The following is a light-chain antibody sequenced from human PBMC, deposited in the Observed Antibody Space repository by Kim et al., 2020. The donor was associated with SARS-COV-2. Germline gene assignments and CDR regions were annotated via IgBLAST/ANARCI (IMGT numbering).Light chain of an antibody. CDR2: KAS. V-gene: IGKV1-5*03. CDR1: QSISSW. CDR3: QQYNSPWT. Sequence: SAVVGDRVTITCRASQSISSWLAWYQQKPGKAPKLLIYKASSLESGVPSRFSGSGSGTEFTLTISSLQPDDFATYYCQQYNSPWTFGQGTKVDIK. J-gene: IGKJ1*01.